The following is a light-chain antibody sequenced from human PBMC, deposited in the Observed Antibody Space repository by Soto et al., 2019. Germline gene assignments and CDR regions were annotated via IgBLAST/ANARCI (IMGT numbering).Light chain of an antibody. CDR2: DTN. CDR1: SSNIGRNY. J-gene: IGLJ2*01. CDR3: GTWDSSLSTVL. V-gene: IGLV1-51*01. Sequence: QSVLTQPPSVSAAPGQKVTISCSGSSSNIGRNYVSWYQQLPGTAPKLLIYDTNKRPSGIPDRFSGSKSGTSATLGITGLQTGDEADYYCGTWDSSLSTVLFGGGTKLTVL.